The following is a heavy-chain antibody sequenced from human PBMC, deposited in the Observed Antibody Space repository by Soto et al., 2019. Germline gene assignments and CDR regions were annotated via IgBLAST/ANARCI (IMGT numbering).Heavy chain of an antibody. Sequence: EVQLVESGGGSVQPGGSLRLSCAASGFTFSTFSMNWVRQAPWRGLEWISYISGGGRPISYADSVKGRFTISRDNAKNSLYLQMDSLTDEDTAVYYCARDLGWAFDSWGQGTLVTVPS. J-gene: IGHJ4*02. CDR1: GFTFSTFS. D-gene: IGHD6-19*01. CDR2: ISGGGRPI. CDR3: ARDLGWAFDS. V-gene: IGHV3-48*02.